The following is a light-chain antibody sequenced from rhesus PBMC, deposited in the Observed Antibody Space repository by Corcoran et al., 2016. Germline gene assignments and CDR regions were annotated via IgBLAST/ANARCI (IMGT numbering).Light chain of an antibody. CDR3: QQSSNLYS. CDR2: GAS. J-gene: IGKJ2*01. V-gene: IGKV3-24*04. Sequence: ETVVTQSPATLSLSPGERATLSCRASQRVGSYLAWYQQKPGKAPRLLIYGASSRATGIPDRFSGSGAGTDDTLTISSLEPEDVGVYYCQQSSNLYSCGQGTKVEIK. CDR1: QRVGSY.